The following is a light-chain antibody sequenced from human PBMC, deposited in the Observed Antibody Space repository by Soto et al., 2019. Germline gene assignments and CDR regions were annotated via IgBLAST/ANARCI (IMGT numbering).Light chain of an antibody. J-gene: IGKJ1*01. CDR2: GAS. CDR1: QSVCSRC. CDR3: QHYGTTHWT. V-gene: IGKV3-20*01. Sequence: ETVLTQSPGTLSLSPGERVTLSCRTSQSVCSRCFAWYQQKPGQSPRLLIYGASTRATGIPDRFSGSGSGTDFTLTISRLEPEDFAVYYCQHYGTTHWTFGQGTKVAIK.